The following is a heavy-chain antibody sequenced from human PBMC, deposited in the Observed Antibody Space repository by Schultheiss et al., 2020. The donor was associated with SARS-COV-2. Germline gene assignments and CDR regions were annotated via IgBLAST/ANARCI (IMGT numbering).Heavy chain of an antibody. CDR3: ARRGYTFGSPTFDY. V-gene: IGHV4-34*01. CDR1: GGSFSGYY. D-gene: IGHD5-18*01. Sequence: SETLSLTCAVYGGSFSGYYWSWIRQPPGKGLEWIGSIYYSGSTYYNPSLKSRVTISVDMSKNQFSLKVNSVTAADTAVYYCARRGYTFGSPTFDYWGQGTLVTVSS. CDR2: IYYSGST. J-gene: IGHJ4*02.